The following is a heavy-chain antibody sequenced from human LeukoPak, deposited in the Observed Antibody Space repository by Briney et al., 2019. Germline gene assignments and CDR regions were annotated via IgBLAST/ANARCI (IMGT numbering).Heavy chain of an antibody. D-gene: IGHD2-15*01. J-gene: IGHJ4*02. Sequence: SETLSLTCTVSGGSISSSSYYWGWIRQPPGKGLEWIGSIYHSGGPYYYKPSLKSRLTVSLDTSKNQFSLEVHSVTAADTAVYFCAREGGCSGGSCSAFDLWGQGTLVIVSS. V-gene: IGHV4-39*07. CDR2: IYHSGGPY. CDR1: GGSISSSSYY. CDR3: AREGGCSGGSCSAFDL.